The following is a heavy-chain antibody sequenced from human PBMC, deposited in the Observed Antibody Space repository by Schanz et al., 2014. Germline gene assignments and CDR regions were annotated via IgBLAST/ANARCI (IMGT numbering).Heavy chain of an antibody. CDR2: ISGSGGST. V-gene: IGHV3-23*04. J-gene: IGHJ4*02. CDR3: AKDHAGSDILTALGN. Sequence: VQLAESGGGVVQPGRSQRLSCAASGFIVSSTYMTWVRQAPGKGLEWVSGISGSGGSTYDADSVKGRFTISRDNSKNTLYLQMNSLRAEDTAVYYCAKDHAGSDILTALGNWGQGTLVTVSS. D-gene: IGHD3-9*01. CDR1: GFIVSSTY.